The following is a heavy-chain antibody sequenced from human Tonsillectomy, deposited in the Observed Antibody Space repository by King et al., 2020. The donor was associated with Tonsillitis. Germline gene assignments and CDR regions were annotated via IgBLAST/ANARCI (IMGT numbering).Heavy chain of an antibody. V-gene: IGHV4-59*01. CDR1: GGSISSNY. J-gene: IGHJ4*02. Sequence: VQLQESGPGLVKPSETLSLTCNVSGGSISSNYWSWLRQSPGKGLEWIGYIYSSGNSIYNPSVESRVTISVDTSRNQFSLRLNSVTAADTAMYYCARVRFLEWLIQPFVDFWGRGTLVTVSP. CDR2: IYSSGNS. CDR3: ARVRFLEWLIQPFVDF. D-gene: IGHD3-3*01.